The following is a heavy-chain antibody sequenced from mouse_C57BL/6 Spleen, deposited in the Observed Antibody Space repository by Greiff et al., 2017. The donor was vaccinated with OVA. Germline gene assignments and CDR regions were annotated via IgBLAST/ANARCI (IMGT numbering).Heavy chain of an antibody. CDR3: TTGYYEYSDY. J-gene: IGHJ2*01. V-gene: IGHV14-4*01. D-gene: IGHD2-4*01. Sequence: EVNVVESGAELVRPGASVKLSCTASGFNIKDDYMHWVKQRPEQGLEWIGWIDPENGDTEYASKFQGKATITADTSSNTAYLQLSSLTSEDTAVYYCTTGYYEYSDYWGQGTTLTVSS. CDR1: GFNIKDDY. CDR2: IDPENGDT.